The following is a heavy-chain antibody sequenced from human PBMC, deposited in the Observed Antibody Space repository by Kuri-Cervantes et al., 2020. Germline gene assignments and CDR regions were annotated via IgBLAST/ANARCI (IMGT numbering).Heavy chain of an antibody. CDR1: GFTFSSYE. J-gene: IGHJ6*03. D-gene: IGHD3-10*01. CDR3: ARDLDRELFDYMDV. Sequence: GESLKISCAASGFTFSSYEMNWVRQAPGKGLEWVSYISSSGSTIYYADSVKGRFTISRDNAKNSLYLQMNSLRAEDTAVYYCARDLDRELFDYMDVWGKGTTVTVSS. V-gene: IGHV3-48*03. CDR2: ISSSGSTI.